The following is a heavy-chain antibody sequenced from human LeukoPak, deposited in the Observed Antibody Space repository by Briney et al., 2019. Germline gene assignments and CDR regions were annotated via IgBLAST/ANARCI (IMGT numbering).Heavy chain of an antibody. CDR2: IKQDGSDK. CDR3: ARDHMSGYYGY. J-gene: IGHJ4*02. V-gene: IGHV3-7*01. Sequence: GGSLRLSCAASGFTFHTYWMTWVRQAPGKGLEWVANIKQDGSDKYYADSAKGRFAISRDNAKNSLYLQMNTLTVEDTAIYYCARDHMSGYYGYWGQGTLVTVSS. CDR1: GFTFHTYW.